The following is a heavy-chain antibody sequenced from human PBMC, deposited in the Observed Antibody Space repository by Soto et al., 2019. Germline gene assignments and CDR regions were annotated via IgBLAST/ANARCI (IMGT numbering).Heavy chain of an antibody. D-gene: IGHD3-10*01. V-gene: IGHV1-8*01. J-gene: IGHJ4*02. Sequence: QVQLVQSGAEVKKPGASVKVSCKASGYTFTSYDINWVRQATGQGLECMGWMNPNSGNTVNAQKFQCRDTRTRNTSISTAYMELSSLRSEDTAVYYCARERGGIDYWGQGALVTVSS. CDR1: GYTFTSYD. CDR2: MNPNSGNT. CDR3: ARERGGIDY.